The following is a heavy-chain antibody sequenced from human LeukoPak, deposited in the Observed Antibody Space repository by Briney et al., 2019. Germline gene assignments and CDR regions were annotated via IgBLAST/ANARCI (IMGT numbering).Heavy chain of an antibody. CDR1: GFTVSSNF. J-gene: IGHJ4*02. Sequence: GGSLRLSCAASGFTVSSNFMTWVRQAPGKGLEWVSVIYSGGSTYYADSVKDRFTISRDNSKNTLYLQMNSLSAEDTAVYYCARRDGYDFDYWGQGTLVTVSS. D-gene: IGHD5-24*01. CDR2: IYSGGST. CDR3: ARRDGYDFDY. V-gene: IGHV3-66*01.